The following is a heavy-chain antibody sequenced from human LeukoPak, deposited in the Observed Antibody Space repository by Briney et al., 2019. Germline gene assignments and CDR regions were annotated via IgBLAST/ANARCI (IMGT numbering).Heavy chain of an antibody. CDR2: IYSGGST. J-gene: IGHJ4*02. D-gene: IGHD1-26*01. CDR1: GFTFSSYS. CDR3: ARVGSLVGATDY. Sequence: GGSLRLSCAASGFTFSSYSMNWVRQTPGKGLEWVSVIYSGGSTYYAVSVKGRFTISRDNSKNTLYLQMNSLRAEDTAVYYCARVGSLVGATDYWGQGTLVTVSS. V-gene: IGHV3-53*01.